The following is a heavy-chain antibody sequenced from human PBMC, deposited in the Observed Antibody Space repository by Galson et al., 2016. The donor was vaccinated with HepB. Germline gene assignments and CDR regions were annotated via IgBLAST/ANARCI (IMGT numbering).Heavy chain of an antibody. CDR3: ARQGRYHFERKGEY. CDR1: GYTFTTYW. J-gene: IGHJ4*02. V-gene: IGHV5-10-1*01. D-gene: IGHD3-3*02. CDR2: IDPSDYDT. Sequence: QSGAEVKKPGESLKISCKASGYTFTTYWITWVRQVPGKGLEWVGRIDPSDYDTNYNPSFFGQVTISTDRSISTAYLQWSSLKASDSAIYYCARQGRYHFERKGEYWGPGTLVTVSS.